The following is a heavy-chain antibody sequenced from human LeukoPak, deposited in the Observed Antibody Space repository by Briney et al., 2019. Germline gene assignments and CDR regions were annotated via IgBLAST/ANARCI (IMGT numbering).Heavy chain of an antibody. D-gene: IGHD3-10*01. CDR1: GGSISSSNW. CDR2: IYHSGST. J-gene: IGHJ3*02. CDR3: ARDRGEYYGSGSYYNDDAFDI. V-gene: IGHV4-4*02. Sequence: SETLSLTSAVSGGSISSSNWWSWVRQPPGKGLEWIGEIYHSGSTNYNPSLKSRVTISVDKSKNQFSLKLSSVTAADTAVYYCARDRGEYYGSGSYYNDDAFDIWGQGTMVTVSS.